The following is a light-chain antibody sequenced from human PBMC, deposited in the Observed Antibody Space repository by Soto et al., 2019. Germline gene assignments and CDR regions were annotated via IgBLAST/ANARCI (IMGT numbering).Light chain of an antibody. CDR2: EGI. V-gene: IGLV2-14*02. J-gene: IGLJ1*01. CDR3: SSYTNINTRACV. Sequence: QSVLTQPASVSGSPGQSITISCSGTSSNIGGYNVVSWYQQHPGKAPKVIVYEGIKRPSGVSDRFSGSKSGNTASLTISGLQAEDEAEYYCSSYTNINTRACVFGTGTKLTVL. CDR1: SSNIGGYNV.